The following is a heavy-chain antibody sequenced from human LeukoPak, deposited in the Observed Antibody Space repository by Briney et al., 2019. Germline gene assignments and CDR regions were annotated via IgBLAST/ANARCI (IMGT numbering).Heavy chain of an antibody. CDR2: IYTSGST. V-gene: IGHV4-4*07. CDR3: AREGGYLFDY. CDR1: GFTFSSYA. D-gene: IGHD3-22*01. J-gene: IGHJ4*02. Sequence: GSLRLSCATSGFTFSSYAMSWIRQPAGKGLEWIGRIYTSGSTNYNPSLKSRVTMSVDTSKNQFSLKLSSVTAADTAVYYCAREGGYLFDYWGQGTLVTVSS.